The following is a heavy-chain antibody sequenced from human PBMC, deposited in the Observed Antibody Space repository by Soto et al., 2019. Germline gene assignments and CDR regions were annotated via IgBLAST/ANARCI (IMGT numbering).Heavy chain of an antibody. CDR2: IYYSGST. CDR3: ARYMFDTSGYYYSY. CDR1: GGSISSGGYY. J-gene: IGHJ4*02. Sequence: SETLSLTCTVSGGSISSGGYYWSWIRQHPGKGLEWIGYIYYSGSTYYNPSLKSRVTISVDTSKNQFSLKLSSVTAADTAVYYCARYMFDTSGYYYSYWGQGAQVTVSS. V-gene: IGHV4-31*03. D-gene: IGHD3-22*01.